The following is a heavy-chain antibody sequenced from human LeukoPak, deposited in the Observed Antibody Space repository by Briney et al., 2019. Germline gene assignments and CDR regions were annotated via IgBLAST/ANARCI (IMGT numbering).Heavy chain of an antibody. CDR1: GGSISSGSYY. J-gene: IGHJ4*02. Sequence: SETLSLTCTVSGGSISSGSYYRSWIRQPAGKGLEWIGRIYTSGSTNYNPSLKSRVTISVDTSKNQFSLKLSSVTAADTAVYYCASALWFGEFYFDYWGQGTLVTVSS. D-gene: IGHD3-10*01. CDR3: ASALWFGEFYFDY. CDR2: IYTSGST. V-gene: IGHV4-61*02.